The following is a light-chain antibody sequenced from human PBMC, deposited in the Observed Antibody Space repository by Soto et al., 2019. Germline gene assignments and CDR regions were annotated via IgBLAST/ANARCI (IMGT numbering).Light chain of an antibody. CDR1: QFISRY. J-gene: IGKJ4*01. V-gene: IGKV1-39*01. CDR2: SAS. CDR3: QQSHIPPLT. Sequence: DIQMTQSPSSLSASVGDRVTITCRASQFISRYLNWYQHKPGKAPKLLTYSASRLPSGVPSRFSASESGTDFTLTISSLRPEDFATYYCQQSHIPPLTFGGGTKVDIK.